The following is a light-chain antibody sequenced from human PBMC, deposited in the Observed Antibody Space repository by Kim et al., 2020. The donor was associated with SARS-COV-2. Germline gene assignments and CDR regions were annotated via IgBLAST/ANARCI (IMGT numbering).Light chain of an antibody. CDR3: MQALQTPYT. CDR2: LGS. J-gene: IGKJ2*01. CDR1: QSLLHSNGYNY. V-gene: IGKV2-28*01. Sequence: DIVMTQSPLSLPVTPGEPASISCRSSQSLLHSNGYNYLGWYLQKTGQSPQLLIYLGSNRASGVPDRFSGSGSGTDFTLKISRVEAEDVGVYYCMQALQTPYTFGQGTKLEI.